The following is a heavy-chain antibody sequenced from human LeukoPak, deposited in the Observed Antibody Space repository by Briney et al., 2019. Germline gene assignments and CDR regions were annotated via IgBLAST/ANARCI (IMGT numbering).Heavy chain of an antibody. D-gene: IGHD2-21*02. CDR2: IRYSGST. V-gene: IGHV4-59*02. J-gene: IGHJ3*02. CDR3: ARVSCGGDCFSATNAFDI. CDR1: GGSVSTYY. Sequence: SETLSLTCTVSGGSVSTYYWNWVRQPPGKGLEWIGDIRYSGSTNYNPSLKSRVTISVDTSKNQFSLKLSSVTAADTAVHYCARVSCGGDCFSATNAFDIWGQGTVVTVSS.